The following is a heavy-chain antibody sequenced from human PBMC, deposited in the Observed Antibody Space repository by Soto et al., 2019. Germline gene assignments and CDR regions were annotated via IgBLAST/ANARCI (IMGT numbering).Heavy chain of an antibody. CDR1: GYTFSNYG. J-gene: IGHJ4*02. CDR2: ISAYNGNT. CDR3: AKAEKWVTGNMGGY. V-gene: IGHV1-18*04. D-gene: IGHD1-20*01. Sequence: QVQLVQSGAEVKKPGASVKVSCKASGYTFSNYGISWVRQAPGQGLGWMGWISAYNGNTNFAQNFRSKVTMTTDTSTSTAYRELGCLRSDDTAVYYCAKAEKWVTGNMGGYWGQGTLVTV.